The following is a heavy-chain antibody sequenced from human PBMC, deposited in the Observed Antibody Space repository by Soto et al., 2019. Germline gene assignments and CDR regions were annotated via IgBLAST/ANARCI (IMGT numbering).Heavy chain of an antibody. D-gene: IGHD1-26*01. CDR2: INPNSGGT. CDR3: ARDSSGSYYEDNWFDP. Sequence: ASVKVSCKASGYTFTGYYMHWVRQAPGQGLEWMGWINPNSGGTNYAQKFQGWVTMTRDTSISTAYMELSRLRSDDTAVYYCARDSSGSYYEDNWFDPWGQGTLVTVSS. CDR1: GYTFTGYY. V-gene: IGHV1-2*04. J-gene: IGHJ5*02.